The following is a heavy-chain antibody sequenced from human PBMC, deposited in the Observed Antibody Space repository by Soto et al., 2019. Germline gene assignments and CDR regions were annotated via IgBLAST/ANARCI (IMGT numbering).Heavy chain of an antibody. J-gene: IGHJ6*02. Sequence: PGGSLRLSCAASGFTFSSYAMSWVRQAPGKGLEWVSAISGSGGSTYYADSVKGRFTISRDNSKNTLYLQMNSLRAEDTAVYYCAKVAYCSSTSCPRYMDVWGQGTTVTVSS. V-gene: IGHV3-23*01. CDR2: ISGSGGST. CDR3: AKVAYCSSTSCPRYMDV. CDR1: GFTFSSYA. D-gene: IGHD2-2*01.